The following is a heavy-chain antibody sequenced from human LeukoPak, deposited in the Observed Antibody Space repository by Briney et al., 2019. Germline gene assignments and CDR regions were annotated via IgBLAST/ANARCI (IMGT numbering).Heavy chain of an antibody. CDR2: MNPNSGST. V-gene: IGHV1-8*01. CDR1: GYTCTSYD. Sequence: ASVKVCCEASGYTCTSYDINWVRQATGQGREWMGWMNPNSGSTGYAQKFQGRVTMTRNTSISTAYMELSSLRSEDTAVYYCARRSRSYGSGNIGGYWGQGTLVTVSS. CDR3: ARRSRSYGSGNIGGY. D-gene: IGHD3-10*01. J-gene: IGHJ4*02.